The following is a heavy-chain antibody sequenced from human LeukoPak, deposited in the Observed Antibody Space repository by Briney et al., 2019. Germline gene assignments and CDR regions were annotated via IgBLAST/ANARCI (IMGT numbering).Heavy chain of an antibody. CDR3: ARGWGFFDY. V-gene: IGHV4-34*01. J-gene: IGHJ4*02. CDR1: GGSFSGYY. CDR2: INHSGST. Sequence: SETLSLTCAVYGGSFSGYYWSWIRQPPGKGLEWIGEINHSGSTNYNPSLKSRVTISVDTSKNQFSLNLSSVTAADTAVYYCARGWGFFDYRGRGTLVTVSS. D-gene: IGHD7-27*01.